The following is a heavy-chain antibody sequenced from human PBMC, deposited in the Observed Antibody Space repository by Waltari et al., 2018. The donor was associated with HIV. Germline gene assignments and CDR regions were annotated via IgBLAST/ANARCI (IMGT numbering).Heavy chain of an antibody. CDR1: GESFSGYY. D-gene: IGHD6-19*01. CDR3: ARSTVVAGSSFDY. Sequence: QVQLQQWGAGLLKPSETLSLTCAVYGESFSGYYWSWIRQPPGKGLEGIGEINQMGSTNYNPSLKSRVSISVDTSKNQFSLKLRSVTTADTALYYCARSTVVAGSSFDYWGQGTLVTVPS. V-gene: IGHV4-34*01. CDR2: INQMGST. J-gene: IGHJ4*02.